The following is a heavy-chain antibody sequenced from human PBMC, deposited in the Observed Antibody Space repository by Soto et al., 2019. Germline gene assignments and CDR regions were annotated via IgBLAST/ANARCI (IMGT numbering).Heavy chain of an antibody. CDR2: INAGNGNT. V-gene: IGHV1-3*01. D-gene: IGHD3-9*01. CDR3: ARGGDWYDILTGYYSNWFDP. CDR1: GYTFTSYA. J-gene: IGHJ5*02. Sequence: GASVKVSCKASGYTFTSYAMHWVRQAPGQRLEWMGWINAGNGNTNYSQKLQGRVTITRDTSASTAYMELSSLRSEDTAVYYCARGGDWYDILTGYYSNWFDPWGQGTLVTVSS.